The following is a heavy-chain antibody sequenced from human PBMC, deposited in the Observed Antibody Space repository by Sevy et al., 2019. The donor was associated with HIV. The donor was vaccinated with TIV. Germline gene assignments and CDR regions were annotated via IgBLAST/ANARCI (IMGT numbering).Heavy chain of an antibody. V-gene: IGHV4-59*01. D-gene: IGHD3-3*01. CDR2: IYYSGST. Sequence: SETLSLTCTVSGGSISNSYWSWIRQPPGKGLEWIGYIYYSGSTNYNPSLKSRVTMSIDTSKNQFSLNLSSVTAADTAVYYCAGGGGYYIAGSLWGQGTLVTVSS. J-gene: IGHJ4*02. CDR3: AGGGGYYIAGSL. CDR1: GGSISNSY.